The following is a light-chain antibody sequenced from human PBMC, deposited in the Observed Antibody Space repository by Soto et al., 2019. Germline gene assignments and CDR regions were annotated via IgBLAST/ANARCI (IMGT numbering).Light chain of an antibody. V-gene: IGKV1-39*01. CDR3: QQSYSIPIT. J-gene: IGKJ5*01. Sequence: QSASSLSASVGDRVTITCRASQSISTYLYWYQQKPGKAPKLLIYAASSLQSGVPSRFSGSGSGTDFTLTISSLQPEDFATYHCQQSYSIPITFGQGTRLEIK. CDR1: QSISTY. CDR2: AAS.